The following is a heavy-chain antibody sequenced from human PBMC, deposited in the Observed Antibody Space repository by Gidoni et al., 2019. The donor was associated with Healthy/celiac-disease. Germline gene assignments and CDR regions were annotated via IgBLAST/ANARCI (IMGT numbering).Heavy chain of an antibody. V-gene: IGHV3-30-3*01. CDR1: GFTFSSYA. D-gene: IGHD3-16*01. Sequence: QVQLVESGGGVVQPGRSLRLSCAASGFTFSSYAMHWVRQAPGKGLEWVAVISYDGSNKYYADSVKGRFTISRDNSKNTLYLQMNSLRAEDTAVYYCARGYDYVWGNPDYWGQGTLVTVSS. J-gene: IGHJ4*02. CDR2: ISYDGSNK. CDR3: ARGYDYVWGNPDY.